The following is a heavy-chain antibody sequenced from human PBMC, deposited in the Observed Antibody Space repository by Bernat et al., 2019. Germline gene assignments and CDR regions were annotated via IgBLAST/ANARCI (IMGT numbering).Heavy chain of an antibody. CDR2: IKQDGSEK. V-gene: IGHV3-7*03. J-gene: IGHJ3*02. CDR3: ASYGSGRLGDAFDI. D-gene: IGHD3-10*01. CDR1: GFTFSSYW. Sequence: EVQLVESGGGLVQPGGSLRLSCAASGFTFSSYWMSWVRQAPGKGLEWVANIKQDGSEKYYVDSAKGRFTISRDNAKNSLYLQMNSLRAEDTAVYYCASYGSGRLGDAFDIWGQGTMVTVSS.